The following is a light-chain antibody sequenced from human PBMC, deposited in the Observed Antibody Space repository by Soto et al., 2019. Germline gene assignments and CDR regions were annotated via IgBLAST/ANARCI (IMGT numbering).Light chain of an antibody. CDR2: DTS. J-gene: IGKJ4*01. CDR3: QQYGTSPPT. CDR1: QGIGDT. Sequence: EVVMTQSPATLSVSPGEGVTLSCRANQGIGDTLAWYQHKPGQPPRLLIYDTSTRATGVPARFSGSRPGPELTITINSLQSEDFEIYYCQQYGTSPPTFGGGTKVDIK. V-gene: IGKV3-15*01.